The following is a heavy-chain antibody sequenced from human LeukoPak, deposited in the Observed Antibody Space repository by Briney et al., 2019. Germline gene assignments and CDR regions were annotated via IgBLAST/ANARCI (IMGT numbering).Heavy chain of an antibody. CDR2: INPNSGGT. CDR1: GYTFSDYY. V-gene: IGHV1-2*02. J-gene: IGHJ4*02. D-gene: IGHD6-13*01. Sequence: ASVKVSCKASGYTFSDYYLHWVRQAPGQGLEWMGWINPNSGGTKYAQKFQGRVTMTRDTSISTAYMEVSRLRSDDTAVYYCARVFQKQLADYWGQGTLVTVSS. CDR3: ARVFQKQLADY.